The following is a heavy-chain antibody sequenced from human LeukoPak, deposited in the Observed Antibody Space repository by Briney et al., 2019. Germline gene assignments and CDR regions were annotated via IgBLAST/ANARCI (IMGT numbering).Heavy chain of an antibody. CDR3: ARERTLSGSFFDY. J-gene: IGHJ4*02. CDR1: GGSISSSSYY. V-gene: IGHV4-39*07. Sequence: PSETLSLTCTVSGGSISSSSYYWGWIRQPPGKGLEWIGSTYYSGSTNYNPSLKSRVTISLDTSKNQFSVRLSSVTAADTAVYYCARERTLSGSFFDYWGQGTLVTVSS. D-gene: IGHD1-26*01. CDR2: TYYSGST.